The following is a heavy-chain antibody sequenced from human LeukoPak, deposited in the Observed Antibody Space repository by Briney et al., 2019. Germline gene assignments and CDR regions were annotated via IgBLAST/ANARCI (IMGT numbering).Heavy chain of an antibody. V-gene: IGHV1-2*04. Sequence: GASVKVSCKASGYTFTGYYMHWVRQAPGQGLEWMGWINPNSGGTSYAQKFQGWVTMTRDTSISTAYMELSRLRSDDTAVYYCARAPRGVAGPGYDFDYWGQGTLVTVSS. CDR3: ARAPRGVAGPGYDFDY. D-gene: IGHD6-19*01. CDR2: INPNSGGT. CDR1: GYTFTGYY. J-gene: IGHJ4*02.